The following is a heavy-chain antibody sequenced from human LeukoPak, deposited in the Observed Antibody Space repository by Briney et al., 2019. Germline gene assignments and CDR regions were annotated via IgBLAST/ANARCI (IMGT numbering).Heavy chain of an antibody. CDR3: ARARVIPASFDD. V-gene: IGHV4-61*02. CDR2: IYTSGRT. D-gene: IGHD3-16*02. J-gene: IGHJ4*02. CDR1: GGSITFGSYY. Sequence: PSQTLSLTCTVSGGSITFGSYYWTWIRQPAGRGLEWIGRIYTSGRTFYDPSLKSRVTISMDTSMNQFSLRLNSVTAADTAVYYCARARVIPASFDDWGQGALVTVSS.